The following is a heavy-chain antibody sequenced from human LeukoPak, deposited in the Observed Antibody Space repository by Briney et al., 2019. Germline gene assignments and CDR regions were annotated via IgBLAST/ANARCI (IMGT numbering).Heavy chain of an antibody. CDR3: ARLTAGMGYYYYFDV. D-gene: IGHD6-19*01. J-gene: IGHJ6*03. CDR1: GVTFSSYA. Sequence: SVKVSCEASGVTFSSYAITWVRQAPGQGLEWMGEVTPIFGTTNSAQKFPGRVTITTHESTRTAYMEMSGLRDEATAVCYSARLTAGMGYYYYFDVWGKGTMVTVSS. V-gene: IGHV1-69*05. CDR2: VTPIFGTT.